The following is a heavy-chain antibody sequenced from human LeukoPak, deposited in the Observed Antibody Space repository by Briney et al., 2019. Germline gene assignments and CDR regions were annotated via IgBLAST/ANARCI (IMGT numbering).Heavy chain of an antibody. Sequence: SETLSLTCTVSGGSISSNNYYWGWIRQPPGKGLEWIGSIYYSGSTYNNPSLKSRVTISVDTTKDQFSLKLTSVTAADTAVYYCASSPSGYWWNFDCWGQGTLVTVSS. CDR3: ASSPSGYWWNFDC. CDR1: GGSISSNNYY. CDR2: IYYSGST. D-gene: IGHD3-22*01. J-gene: IGHJ4*02. V-gene: IGHV4-39*01.